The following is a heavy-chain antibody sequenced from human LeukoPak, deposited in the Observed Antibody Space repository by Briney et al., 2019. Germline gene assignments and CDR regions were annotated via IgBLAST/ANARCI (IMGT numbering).Heavy chain of an antibody. CDR3: ARNPGTAMETGFDY. Sequence: SETLSLTCAVYGGSFSGYYWSWIRQPPGKGLEWIGEINHSGSTNYNPSLKSRVTISVDTSKNQFSLKLSSVTAADTAVYYCARNPGTAMETGFDYWGQGTLVTVSS. CDR1: GGSFSGYY. V-gene: IGHV4-34*01. D-gene: IGHD5-18*01. J-gene: IGHJ4*02. CDR2: INHSGST.